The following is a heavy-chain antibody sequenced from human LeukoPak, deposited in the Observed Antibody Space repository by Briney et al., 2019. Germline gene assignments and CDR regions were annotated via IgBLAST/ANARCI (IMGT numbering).Heavy chain of an antibody. CDR1: GYTFSNHG. CDR2: ISAYNGNT. V-gene: IGHV1-18*01. Sequence: GASVKVSCKASGYTFSNHGISWVRQAPGQGLEWMGWISAYNGNTNYAQNLQGRVTMTTDTSTSTAYMELRKLRSDDTAVYYCARVGGGPPIVVMAGFDYWGQGMLVTVSS. CDR3: ARVGGGPPIVVMAGFDY. J-gene: IGHJ4*02. D-gene: IGHD6-19*01.